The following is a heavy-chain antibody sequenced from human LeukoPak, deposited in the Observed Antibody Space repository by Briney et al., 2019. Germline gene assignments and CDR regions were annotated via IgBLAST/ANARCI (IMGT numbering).Heavy chain of an antibody. CDR2: ISSSGSTI. CDR1: GFTFSSYE. D-gene: IGHD6-19*01. J-gene: IGHJ6*03. V-gene: IGHV3-48*03. CDR3: ARVRVAGTGDYYYYYYMDV. Sequence: GGSLRLSCAASGFTFSSYEMNWVRQAPGKGLEWVSYISSSGSTIYYADSVKGRFTISRDNAKNSLYLQMNSLRAEDTAVYYCARVRVAGTGDYYYYYYMDVWGKGATVTVSS.